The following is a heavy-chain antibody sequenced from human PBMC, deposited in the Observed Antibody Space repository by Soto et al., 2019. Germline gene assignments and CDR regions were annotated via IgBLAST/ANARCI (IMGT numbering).Heavy chain of an antibody. CDR2: IYWDDDK. J-gene: IGHJ1*01. V-gene: IGHV2-5*02. CDR1: GFSLSTSGLG. CDR3: AHRYCSSTRCYEAEHFQH. Sequence: QITLKESGPTLVQPTQTLTLTCTFSGFSLSTSGLGVGWIRQPPGKALEWLALIYWDDDKRYSPSLKSRRTFPTATSKNQVVITMTTKDPVDPAACYCAHRYCSSTRCYEAEHFQHWGQGTQVTVSS. D-gene: IGHD2-2*01.